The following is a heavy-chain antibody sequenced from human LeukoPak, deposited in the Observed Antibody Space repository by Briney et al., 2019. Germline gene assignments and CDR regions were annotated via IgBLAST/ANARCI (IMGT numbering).Heavy chain of an antibody. D-gene: IGHD4-17*01. Sequence: GGSLRLSCSASGFAFSGFAMGWVRQAPGKGLEWVSGITGSGGSTYYADSVKGRFTISRDNSKNTLYLQMNSLRAEDTAVYYCAKEKSDYGYFFDYWGQGTLVTVSS. CDR3: AKEKSDYGYFFDY. V-gene: IGHV3-23*01. J-gene: IGHJ4*02. CDR2: ITGSGGST. CDR1: GFAFSGFA.